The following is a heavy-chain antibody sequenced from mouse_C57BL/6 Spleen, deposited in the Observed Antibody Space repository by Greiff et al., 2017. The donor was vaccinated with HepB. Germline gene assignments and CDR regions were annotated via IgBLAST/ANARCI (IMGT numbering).Heavy chain of an antibody. CDR3: ARGPNFDY. V-gene: IGHV1-4*01. CDR1: GYTFTSYT. J-gene: IGHJ2*01. CDR2: INPSSGYT. Sequence: VQLQESGAELARPGASVKMSCKASGYTFTSYTMHWVKQRPGQGLEWIGYINPSSGYTKYNQKFKDKATLTADKSSSTAYMQLSSLTSEDSAVYYCARGPNFDYWGQGTTLTVSS.